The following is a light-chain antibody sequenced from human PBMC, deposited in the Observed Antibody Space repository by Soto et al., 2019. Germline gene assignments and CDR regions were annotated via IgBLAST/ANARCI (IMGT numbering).Light chain of an antibody. V-gene: IGKV1-39*01. CDR2: AAS. J-gene: IGKJ5*01. CDR3: QQSFTTASIT. Sequence: DIQMTQSPSSLSASVGDRVTITCRASQSISRNLNWYQHKPGKAPKLLIYAASSLQNGVPSRFRGGGSGTEFTLRINSLHPEDCPTSPCQQSFTTASITFGQGKRLEI. CDR1: QSISRN.